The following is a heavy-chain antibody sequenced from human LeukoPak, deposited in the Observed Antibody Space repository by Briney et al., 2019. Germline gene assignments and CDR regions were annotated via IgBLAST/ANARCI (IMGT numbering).Heavy chain of an antibody. CDR1: GFTFRSYS. CDR2: ISTSGTTI. CDR3: ARDRYYDSSGYFPY. V-gene: IGHV3-48*01. D-gene: IGHD3-22*01. Sequence: GGSLRLSCAASGFTFRSYSLNWVRQAPGKGLEWISYISTSGTTIYYADSVKGRFTISRVNAKNSLYLQMNSLRAEDTAVYYFARDRYYDSSGYFPYWGQGPLVTVSS. J-gene: IGHJ1*01.